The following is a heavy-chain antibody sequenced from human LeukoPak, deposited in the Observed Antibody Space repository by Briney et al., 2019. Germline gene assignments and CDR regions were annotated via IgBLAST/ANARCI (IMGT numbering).Heavy chain of an antibody. Sequence: ASVKVSCKASGGTFSSYAISWVQQAPGQGLEWMGGIIPIFGTANYAQKFQGRVTITADESTSTAYMELSSLRSEDTAVYYCARPRTIFGVYYFDYWGQGTLVTVSS. V-gene: IGHV1-69*01. CDR1: GGTFSSYA. CDR3: ARPRTIFGVYYFDY. D-gene: IGHD3-3*01. CDR2: IIPIFGTA. J-gene: IGHJ4*02.